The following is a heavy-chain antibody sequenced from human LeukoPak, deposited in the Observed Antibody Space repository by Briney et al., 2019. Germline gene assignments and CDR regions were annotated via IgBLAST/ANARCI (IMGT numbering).Heavy chain of an antibody. CDR1: GYSITSGYN. D-gene: IGHD2-2*02. CDR3: VRYCSSTTCYTRAVDY. J-gene: IGHJ4*02. V-gene: IGHV4-38-2*02. CDR2: IYHSGSA. Sequence: SETLSLTCTVSGYSITSGYNWAWIRQPPGKVLEWIGSIYHSGSAYYNPSLKSRVTISVDTSKNQFSLKLSSVTAADAAVYYCVRYCSSTTCYTRAVDYWGQGTLVTVSS.